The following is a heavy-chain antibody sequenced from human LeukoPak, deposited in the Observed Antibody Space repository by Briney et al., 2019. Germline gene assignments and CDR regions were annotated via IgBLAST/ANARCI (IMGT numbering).Heavy chain of an antibody. CDR1: GYSFTNYG. V-gene: IGHV1-18*01. CDR3: VRDEFTAQAWFDY. CDR2: ISANTGHA. D-gene: IGHD3-16*01. J-gene: IGHJ5*01. Sequence: ASVKVSCKASGYSFTNYGFSWVRRAPGQGLEWMGWISANTGHANYAQNLQGRVTLTTDTSTTTAYMELRSLRFDDTAVYYCVRDEFTAQAWFDYWGQGTPVTVSS.